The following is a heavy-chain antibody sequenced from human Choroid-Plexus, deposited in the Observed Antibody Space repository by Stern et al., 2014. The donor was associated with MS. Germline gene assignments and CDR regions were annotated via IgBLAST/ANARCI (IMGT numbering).Heavy chain of an antibody. CDR1: GFTLGSCA. Sequence: VQLAESGGGVVQPGRPLRLSCVASGFTLGSCAMHWVRQAPGKGLERVAGVSYDGSNKYYADSVKGRFTISRDNSQNTLYMQMSSLRPEDTAVYYCAKDRQYLTYFFDHWGQGSLVTVSS. J-gene: IGHJ5*02. CDR2: VSYDGSNK. CDR3: AKDRQYLTYFFDH. V-gene: IGHV3-30*18. D-gene: IGHD2/OR15-2a*01.